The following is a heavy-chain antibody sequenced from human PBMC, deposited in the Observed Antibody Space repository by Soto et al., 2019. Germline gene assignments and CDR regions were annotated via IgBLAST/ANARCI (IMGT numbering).Heavy chain of an antibody. D-gene: IGHD2-8*01. Sequence: PGGSLRLSCAASGFTFSSYSMNWVRQAPGKGLEWVSYISIGSTTIFYADSVKGRSTISRDNAKNSLYLQMNSLRDEDTAVYYCARDNGMAGSFDPWGQGTLVTVSS. CDR3: ARDNGMAGSFDP. CDR2: ISIGSTTI. CDR1: GFTFSSYS. V-gene: IGHV3-48*02. J-gene: IGHJ5*02.